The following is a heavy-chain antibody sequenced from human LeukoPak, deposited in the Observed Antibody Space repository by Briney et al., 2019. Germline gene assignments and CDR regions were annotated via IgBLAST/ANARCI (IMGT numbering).Heavy chain of an antibody. CDR1: GFTFSSYA. CDR3: AKDYDFWSGYYFDY. CDR2: ISGSGGST. D-gene: IGHD3-3*01. Sequence: TGGSLRLSCAASGFTFSSYAMSWVRQAPGKGLEWVSAISGSGGSTYYADSVKGRFTISRDNSKSTLYLQMNSLRVEDTAVYYCAKDYDFWSGYYFDYWGQGTLVTVSS. J-gene: IGHJ4*02. V-gene: IGHV3-23*01.